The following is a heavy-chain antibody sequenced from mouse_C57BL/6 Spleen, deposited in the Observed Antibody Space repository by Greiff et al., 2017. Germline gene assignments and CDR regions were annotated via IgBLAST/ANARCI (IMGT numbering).Heavy chain of an antibody. Sequence: EVQLQESGPGLVKPSQSLSLTCSVTGYSITSGYYWNWIRQFPGNKLEWMGYISYDGSNNYNPSLKNRISITRDTSTNQFFLKLNSVTTEDTATYCCAREGGKDRGYWGQGTTLTVAS. J-gene: IGHJ2*01. CDR3: AREGGKDRGY. CDR1: GYSITSGYY. CDR2: ISYDGSN. D-gene: IGHD1-3*01. V-gene: IGHV3-6*01.